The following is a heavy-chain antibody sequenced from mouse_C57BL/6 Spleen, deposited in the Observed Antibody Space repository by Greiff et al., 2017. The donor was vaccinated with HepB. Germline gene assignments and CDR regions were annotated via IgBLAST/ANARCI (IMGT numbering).Heavy chain of an antibody. J-gene: IGHJ4*01. CDR1: GYTFTSYW. CDR3: AIIGGYYALVSMDY. V-gene: IGHV1-74*01. D-gene: IGHD2-3*01. Sequence: QVQLQQPGAELVKPGASVKVSCKASGYTFTSYWMHWVKQRPGQGLEWIGRIHPSDSDTNYNQKFKGKATLTVDKSSSTAYMQLSSRTSEDSAVYYCAIIGGYYALVSMDYWGQGTSVTVSS. CDR2: IHPSDSDT.